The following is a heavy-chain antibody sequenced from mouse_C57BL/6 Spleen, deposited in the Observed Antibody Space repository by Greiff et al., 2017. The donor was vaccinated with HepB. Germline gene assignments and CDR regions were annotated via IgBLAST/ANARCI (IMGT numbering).Heavy chain of an antibody. CDR2: IDPENGDT. CDR1: GFNIKDDY. D-gene: IGHD3-2*02. J-gene: IGHJ3*01. V-gene: IGHV14-4*01. CDR3: TTGQRRLRRFAY. Sequence: VQLQQSGAELVRPGASVKLSCTASGFNIKDDYMHWVKQRPEQGLEWIGWIDPENGDTEYASKFQGKATITADTSSNTAYLQLSSLTSEDTAVYYCTTGQRRLRRFAYWGQGTLVTVSA.